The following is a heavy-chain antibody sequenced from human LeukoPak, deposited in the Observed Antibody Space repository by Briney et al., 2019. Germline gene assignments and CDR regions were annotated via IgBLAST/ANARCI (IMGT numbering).Heavy chain of an antibody. CDR2: IFNTGNT. Sequence: SETLSLTCSISGGSINSHYWSWIRQPPGKRLEWIGYIFNTGNTNYNPSLGSRVTMSVDASRDQFFLRLSSVTAADTAIYYCATRPAGTSWYGVFDYWSQGTLVTVSS. CDR1: GGSINSHY. V-gene: IGHV4-59*11. J-gene: IGHJ4*02. CDR3: ATRPAGTSWYGVFDY. D-gene: IGHD3-10*01.